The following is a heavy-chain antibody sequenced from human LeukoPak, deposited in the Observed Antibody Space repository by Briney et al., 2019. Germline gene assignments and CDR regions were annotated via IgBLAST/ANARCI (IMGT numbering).Heavy chain of an antibody. CDR1: GFTFSSYA. Sequence: PGGSLRLSCAASGFTFSSYAMSWVRRAPGKGLEWVSAISGSGGSTYYADSVKGRFTISRDNSKNTLYLQMNSLRAEDTAVYYCAKSITMIVVVSYTPDYWGQGTLVTVSS. CDR3: AKSITMIVVVSYTPDY. J-gene: IGHJ4*02. CDR2: ISGSGGST. V-gene: IGHV3-23*01. D-gene: IGHD3-22*01.